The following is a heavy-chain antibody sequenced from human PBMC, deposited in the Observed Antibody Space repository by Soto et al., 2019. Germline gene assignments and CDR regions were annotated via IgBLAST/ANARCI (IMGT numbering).Heavy chain of an antibody. CDR2: FSGYNGNT. D-gene: IGHD2-2*01. CDR1: GYTFTSYG. V-gene: IGHV1-18*01. J-gene: IGHJ2*01. CDR3: ARRCSSTRCPDL. Sequence: QVQLVQSGAEVKKPGASVKVSCKASGYTFTSYGICWVRQAPGQGLEWMGWFSGYNGNTNYAQNLQGRVTMTTDTSTSKVYMELRNLRSDDTAVYFCARRCSSTRCPDLGGRGTLVIVSS.